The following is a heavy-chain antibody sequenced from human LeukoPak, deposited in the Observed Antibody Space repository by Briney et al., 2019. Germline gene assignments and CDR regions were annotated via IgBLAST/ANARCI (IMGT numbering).Heavy chain of an antibody. V-gene: IGHV1-69*13. J-gene: IGHJ4*02. Sequence: SVKVSCKASGGTFSSYAISWVRQAPGQGLEWMGGIIPIFGTANYAQKFQGRVTITADESTSTAYMELSSLRSEDTAVYYCARGASSWERNDFWSGYPDYWGQGTLVTVSS. CDR1: GGTFSSYA. D-gene: IGHD3-3*01. CDR2: IIPIFGTA. CDR3: ARGASSWERNDFWSGYPDY.